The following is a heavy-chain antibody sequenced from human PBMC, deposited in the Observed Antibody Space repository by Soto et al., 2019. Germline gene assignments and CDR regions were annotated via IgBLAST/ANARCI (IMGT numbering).Heavy chain of an antibody. D-gene: IGHD3-22*01. CDR2: IYYSGST. V-gene: IGHV4-30-4*01. CDR3: ASHSYYYDRSGGCFDP. J-gene: IGHJ5*02. Sequence: SETLSLTYTVSGGSISRGDYYGSWIRQPPGKGLEWIGYIYYSGSTYYNPSLKSRVTISVDTSKYQFSLKLSSVTAADTAVYYCASHSYYYDRSGGCFDPWGQGTLVTVSS. CDR1: GGSISRGDYY.